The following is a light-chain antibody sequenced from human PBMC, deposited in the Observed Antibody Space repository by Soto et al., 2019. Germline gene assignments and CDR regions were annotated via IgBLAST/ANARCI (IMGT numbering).Light chain of an antibody. Sequence: DIQMTQSPSTLSASVGDRVTITCRASQTLGRWLAWYQQKPGKALKLLISKASTLESGVSSRFSGSQSGTEFTLTISSLQPDDFATYYCQQYNTYPTFGQGTKVEVK. J-gene: IGKJ1*01. V-gene: IGKV1-5*03. CDR2: KAS. CDR1: QTLGRW. CDR3: QQYNTYPT.